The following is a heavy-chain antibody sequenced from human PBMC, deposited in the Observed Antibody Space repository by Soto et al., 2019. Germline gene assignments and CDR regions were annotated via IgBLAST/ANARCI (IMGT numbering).Heavy chain of an antibody. CDR3: ARVLYYYDSSGPPNYYYYYYGMDV. J-gene: IGHJ6*02. Sequence: SETLSLTCTVSGGSISSGGYYWSWIRQYPGKGLEWIGYIYYSGSTYYNPSLKSRVTISVDTSKNQFSLKLSSVTAADTAVYYCARVLYYYDSSGPPNYYYYYYGMDVWGQGTTVTVSS. D-gene: IGHD3-22*01. CDR1: GGSISSGGYY. V-gene: IGHV4-31*03. CDR2: IYYSGST.